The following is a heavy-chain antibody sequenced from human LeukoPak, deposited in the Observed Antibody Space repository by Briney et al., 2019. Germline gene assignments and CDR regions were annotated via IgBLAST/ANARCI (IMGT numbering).Heavy chain of an antibody. CDR1: GFTFSPNA. D-gene: IGHD3-10*01. J-gene: IGHJ4*02. V-gene: IGHV3-23*01. Sequence: GGSLRLSCEPSGFTFSPNALTWSAQPPGKGRKGVSAITVSGGDTYYADSVKGRFTISRDSSRNTLYLQMNSLRAEDTAVYYCAKYTPANYYGSGSLFDYWGQGALVTVSS. CDR2: ITVSGGDT. CDR3: AKYTPANYYGSGSLFDY.